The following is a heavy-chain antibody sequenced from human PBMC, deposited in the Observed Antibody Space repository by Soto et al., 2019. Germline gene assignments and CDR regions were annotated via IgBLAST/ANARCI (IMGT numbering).Heavy chain of an antibody. V-gene: IGHV1-69*13. CDR3: AKDMDYDSSGYYFSAFDI. CDR2: IMPIFGTA. D-gene: IGHD3-22*01. CDR1: GGTLSRYA. J-gene: IGHJ3*02. Sequence: VASGKVSCKASGGTLSRYAIRWVGQGPEEGLERMGGIMPIFGTANYAQKFQGRVTITAHESTSTAYMELSSLRSEDTAVYYCAKDMDYDSSGYYFSAFDIWGQGTMVTVSS.